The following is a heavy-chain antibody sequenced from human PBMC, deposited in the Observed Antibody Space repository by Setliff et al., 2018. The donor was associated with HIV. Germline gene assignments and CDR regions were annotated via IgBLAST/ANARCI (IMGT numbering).Heavy chain of an antibody. V-gene: IGHV1-18*01. D-gene: IGHD1-26*01. J-gene: IGHJ3*02. CDR1: GYSFTSYG. CDR3: TRGGYSGAFLDAFDI. Sequence: GASVKVSCKASGYSFTSYGLSWVRQAPGQGLEWMGSITTYNGGTNYAQKFQGRVTMTTDTSTSTAYMELRSPRSDDTAVYYCTRGGYSGAFLDAFDIWGQGTMVTVSS. CDR2: ITTYNGGT.